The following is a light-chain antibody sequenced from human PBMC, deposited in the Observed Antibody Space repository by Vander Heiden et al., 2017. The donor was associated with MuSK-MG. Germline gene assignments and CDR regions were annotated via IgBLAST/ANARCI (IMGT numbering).Light chain of an antibody. CDR1: QVMSYD. CDR3: QQDDNHPFT. J-gene: IGKJ4*01. CDR2: DAS. Sequence: DIQTSQPRPSPSASVRDRATITSLASQVMSYDLNWYQQKPGKAPKLLIYDASTLQTGVPSRFSGSGSGTDFTFTISSLQPEDFATYYCQQDDNHPFTFGGGTKVDIK. V-gene: IGKV1-33*01.